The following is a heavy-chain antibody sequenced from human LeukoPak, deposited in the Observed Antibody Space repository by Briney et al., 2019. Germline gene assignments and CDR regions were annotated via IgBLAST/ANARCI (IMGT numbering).Heavy chain of an antibody. V-gene: IGHV3-21*01. D-gene: IGHD3-3*01. J-gene: IGHJ6*02. Sequence: GGSLRLSCAASGFTFSNYDMNWVRQAPGKGLEWVSSISSSSTYIYYADSVKGRFTVSRDSAKNSLYLQMNSLRAEDTAVYYCARDLRRTIFGVVIYYGMDVWGQGTMVTVSS. CDR1: GFTFSNYD. CDR2: ISSSSTYI. CDR3: ARDLRRTIFGVVIYYGMDV.